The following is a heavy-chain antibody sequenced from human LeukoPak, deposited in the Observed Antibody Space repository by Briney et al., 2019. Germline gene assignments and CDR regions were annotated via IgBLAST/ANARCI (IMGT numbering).Heavy chain of an antibody. Sequence: GGSLRLSCAASGFTFGFTFSSFAMTWVRQAPGKGLDGVSGISGSGGSTYYTAYVKGRFTISRDNSKNTLYLQMNSLRAEDTAVYYCARDNIPVASSFDYWGQGTLVTVSS. J-gene: IGHJ4*02. V-gene: IGHV3-23*01. CDR1: GFTFGFTFSSFA. CDR2: ISGSGGST. CDR3: ARDNIPVASSFDY. D-gene: IGHD6-19*01.